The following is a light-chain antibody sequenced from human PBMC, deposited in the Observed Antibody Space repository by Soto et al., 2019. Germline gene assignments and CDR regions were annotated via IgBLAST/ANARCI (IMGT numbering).Light chain of an antibody. J-gene: IGKJ4*01. V-gene: IGKV3-20*01. CDR2: GAS. CDR3: QQYGSSLLT. Sequence: EIVLTQSPGTLSLSPGERATLSCRASQSVKSSYLAWYQHKPGQAPRLLIYGASSRATGIPDRFSGSGSGTDFTLTISRLEPEDFAVYYCQQYGSSLLTFGGGTKVDIK. CDR1: QSVKSSY.